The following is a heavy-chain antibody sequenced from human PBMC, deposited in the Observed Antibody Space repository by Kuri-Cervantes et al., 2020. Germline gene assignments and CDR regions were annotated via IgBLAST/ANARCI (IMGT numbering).Heavy chain of an antibody. J-gene: IGHJ4*02. D-gene: IGHD3-3*01. CDR3: ARENFWNNYHLFDS. V-gene: IGHV4-59*02. CDR1: GASVRNYY. CDR2: IHSSGST. Sequence: GSLRLSCTVSGASVRNYYWSWIRQPPGKGLEWIGYIHSSGSTNYNPSLKSRVTISMDTSKNQFSLKLSSVTAADTAMYYCARENFWNNYHLFDSWGQGALVTVSS.